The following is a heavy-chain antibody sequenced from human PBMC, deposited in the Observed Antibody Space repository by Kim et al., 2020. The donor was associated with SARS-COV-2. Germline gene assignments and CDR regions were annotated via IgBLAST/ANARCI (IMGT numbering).Heavy chain of an antibody. V-gene: IGHV4-59*08. CDR2: IYYSGST. J-gene: IGHJ5*02. Sequence: SETLSLTCTVSGGSISSYYWSWIRQPPGKGLEWIGYIYYSGSTNYNPSLKRRVTISVDTSKNQFSLKLSSVTAADTAVYYCARHEAPGDSGSSSDDYWFVPWGQGTLVTVSS. CDR1: GGSISSYY. CDR3: ARHEAPGDSGSSSDDYWFVP. D-gene: IGHD1-26*01.